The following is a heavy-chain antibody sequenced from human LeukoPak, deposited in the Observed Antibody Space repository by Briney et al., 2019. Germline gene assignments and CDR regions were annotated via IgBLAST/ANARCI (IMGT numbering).Heavy chain of an antibody. CDR3: AKDERGSYYLSWVDY. Sequence: ASVKVSCKASGYTFTSYDINWVRQATGQGLEWMGWMNPNSGNTGYAQKFQGRVTMTRNTSISTAYMELSSLRSEDTAVYYCAKDERGSYYLSWVDYWGQGTLVTVSS. V-gene: IGHV1-8*01. CDR2: MNPNSGNT. J-gene: IGHJ4*02. D-gene: IGHD3-10*01. CDR1: GYTFTSYD.